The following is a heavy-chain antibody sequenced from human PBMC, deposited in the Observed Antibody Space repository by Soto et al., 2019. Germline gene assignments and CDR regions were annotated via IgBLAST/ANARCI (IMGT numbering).Heavy chain of an antibody. CDR2: IVVGSGNT. V-gene: IGHV1-58*01. Sequence: GASVKVSCKASGFTFTSSAVQWVRQARGQRLEWIGWIVVGSGNTNYAQKFQERVTITRDMSTSTAYMELSSLRSEDTAVYYCAAVPGKQLVLIYYYYGMDVWGQGTTVTVSS. CDR3: AAVPGKQLVLIYYYYGMDV. CDR1: GFTFTSSA. J-gene: IGHJ6*02. D-gene: IGHD6-13*01.